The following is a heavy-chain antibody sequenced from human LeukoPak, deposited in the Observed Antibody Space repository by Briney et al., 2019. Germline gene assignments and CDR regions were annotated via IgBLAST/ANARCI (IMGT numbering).Heavy chain of an antibody. CDR3: TTGGDPNYYYYGMDV. V-gene: IGHV3-15*01. Sequence: PGGSLRLSCAASGFTFSNAWMSWVRQAPGKGLEWVGRIKSKTDGGTTDYAAPVKGRFTISRDDSKNTLYLQMNSLKTEDTAVYYCTTGGDPNYYYYGMDVWGQGTTVTVSS. D-gene: IGHD2-21*01. CDR1: GFTFSNAW. J-gene: IGHJ6*02. CDR2: IKSKTDGGTT.